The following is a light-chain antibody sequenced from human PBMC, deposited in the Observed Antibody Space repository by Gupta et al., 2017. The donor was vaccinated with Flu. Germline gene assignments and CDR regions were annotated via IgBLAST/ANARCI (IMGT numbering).Light chain of an antibody. CDR1: KLGDKY. CDR2: QDT. Sequence: SYELTQRPSVSLSPGQTASITCSGDKLGDKYAYWYQQKPGQSPVMVIYQDTKRPSGIPERFSGSNSGNTATLTISGTQAMDEADYYCQASDSSTGVVFGGGTKLTVL. J-gene: IGLJ3*02. CDR3: QASDSSTGVV. V-gene: IGLV3-1*01.